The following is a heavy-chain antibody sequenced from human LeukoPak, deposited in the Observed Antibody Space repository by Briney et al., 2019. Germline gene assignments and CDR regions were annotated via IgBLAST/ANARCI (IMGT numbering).Heavy chain of an antibody. V-gene: IGHV5-51*01. Sequence: GESLKISCKGSGYSFTSYWIGWVRQMPGKGLEWMGIIYPGDSDTRYSPSFQGQVTISADKSISTAYLQWSSLKASDTAMYYCARGDIVVVPAATGNNWFDPWGQGTLVTVSS. CDR1: GYSFTSYW. D-gene: IGHD2-2*01. J-gene: IGHJ5*02. CDR3: ARGDIVVVPAATGNNWFDP. CDR2: IYPGDSDT.